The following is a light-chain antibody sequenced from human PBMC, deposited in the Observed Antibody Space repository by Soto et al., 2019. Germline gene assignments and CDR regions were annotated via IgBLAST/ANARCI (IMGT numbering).Light chain of an antibody. CDR1: QSVSTW. J-gene: IGKJ1*01. Sequence: DIQFTQSPSTLSASVVDRVTITCRASQSVSTWLAWYQQKPGRAPRLLIYDVSNLESGVPSRFSGTGSGTEFTLTITSLQPEDFAIYYCQQYGNSRTFGQGTTVDIK. CDR3: QQYGNSRT. V-gene: IGKV1-5*01. CDR2: DVS.